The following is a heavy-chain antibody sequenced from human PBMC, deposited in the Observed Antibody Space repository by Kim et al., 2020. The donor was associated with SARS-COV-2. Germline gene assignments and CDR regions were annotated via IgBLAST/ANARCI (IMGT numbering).Heavy chain of an antibody. D-gene: IGHD2-2*01. CDR1: GGSISSSSYY. CDR3: ARQDIVVVPAAIGFDP. CDR2: IYYSGST. J-gene: IGHJ5*02. Sequence: SETLSLTCTVSGGSISSSSYYWGWIRQPPGKGLEWIGSIYYSGSTYQNPSLKSRVTISVDTSKNQFSLKLSSVTAADTAVYYCARQDIVVVPAAIGFDPCGQGTLVTVSS. V-gene: IGHV4-39*01.